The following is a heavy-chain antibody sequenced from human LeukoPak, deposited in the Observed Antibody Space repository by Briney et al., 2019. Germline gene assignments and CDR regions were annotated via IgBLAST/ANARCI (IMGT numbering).Heavy chain of an antibody. CDR2: ISSSGSTI. Sequence: GGSLRLSCAASGFTFDDYGMSWVRQAPGKGLEWVSYISSSGSTIYYADSVKGRFTISRDNAKNSLYLQMNSLRAEDTAVYYCARVYALSFDYWGQGTLVTVSS. D-gene: IGHD5/OR15-5a*01. CDR3: ARVYALSFDY. J-gene: IGHJ4*02. V-gene: IGHV3-48*03. CDR1: GFTFDDYG.